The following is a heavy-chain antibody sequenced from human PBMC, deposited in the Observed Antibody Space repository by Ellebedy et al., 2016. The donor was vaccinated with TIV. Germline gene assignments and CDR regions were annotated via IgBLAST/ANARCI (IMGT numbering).Heavy chain of an antibody. CDR1: GGSVRSGGYS. CDR3: ARVFDYGDYATRGYFDY. D-gene: IGHD4-17*01. V-gene: IGHV4-30-2*01. J-gene: IGHJ4*02. CDR2: IYHSGNT. Sequence: SETLSLXCTVSGGSVRSGGYSWGWIRQPTGQALELIGYIYHSGNTYYNPSLKSRVTISVDKSKNQFSLKLNSVTAADTAVYYCARVFDYGDYATRGYFDYWGQGTLVTVSS.